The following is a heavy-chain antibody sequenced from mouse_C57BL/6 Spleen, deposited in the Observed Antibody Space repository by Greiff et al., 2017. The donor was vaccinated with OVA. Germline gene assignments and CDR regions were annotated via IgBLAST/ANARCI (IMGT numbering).Heavy chain of an antibody. J-gene: IGHJ4*01. V-gene: IGHV1-64*01. Sequence: QVQLQQPGAELVKPGASVKLSCKASGYTFTSYWMHWVKQRPGQGLEWIGMIHPNSGSTNYNEKFKSKATLTVDKSSSTAYMQLSSLTSEDSAVDYGARPGSSFGAMDYWGQGTSVTVSS. CDR3: ARPGSSFGAMDY. CDR1: GYTFTSYW. CDR2: IHPNSGST. D-gene: IGHD1-1*01.